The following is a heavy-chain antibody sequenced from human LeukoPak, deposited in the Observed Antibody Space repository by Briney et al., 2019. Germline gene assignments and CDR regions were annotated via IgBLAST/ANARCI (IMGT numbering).Heavy chain of an antibody. CDR3: AKGKQHLDY. CDR1: GGSISSSSYY. D-gene: IGHD6-13*01. J-gene: IGHJ4*02. V-gene: IGHV4-39*07. CDR2: IYYSGST. Sequence: SETLSLTCTVSGGSISSSSYYWGWVRQPPGKGLEWIGSIYYSGSTTYNPSLKSRVTISVDTSKNQFSLKLSSVTAADTAVYYCAKGKQHLDYWGQGTLVTVSS.